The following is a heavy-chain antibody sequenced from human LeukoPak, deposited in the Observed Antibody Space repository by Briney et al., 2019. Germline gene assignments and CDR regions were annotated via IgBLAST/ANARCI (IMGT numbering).Heavy chain of an antibody. D-gene: IGHD2-15*01. J-gene: IGHJ4*02. CDR1: GYTFTGYY. CDR3: GRGTYCSGGSCYSFDY. CDR2: FNPNSGDT. Sequence: GASVEVSCKASGYTFTGYYMHWVRQAPGQGLEWMGWFNPNSGDTNYAQKFQGRVTMTRDTSISTAYMELGRLTSDDTAVYYCGRGTYCSGGSCYSFDYWGQGTLVTVSS. V-gene: IGHV1-2*02.